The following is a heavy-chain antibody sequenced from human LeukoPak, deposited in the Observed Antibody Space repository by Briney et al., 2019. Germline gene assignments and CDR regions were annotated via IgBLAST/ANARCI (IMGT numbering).Heavy chain of an antibody. D-gene: IGHD2-2*01. J-gene: IGHJ4*02. CDR1: GFTFSSYA. Sequence: GGSLRLSCAASGFTFSSYAMSWVRRAPGKGLEWVSAISGSGGSTYYADSVKGRFTISRDNSKNTLYLQMNSLRAEDTAVYYCAKLKVLVVPAATDYWGQGTLVTVSS. V-gene: IGHV3-23*01. CDR2: ISGSGGST. CDR3: AKLKVLVVPAATDY.